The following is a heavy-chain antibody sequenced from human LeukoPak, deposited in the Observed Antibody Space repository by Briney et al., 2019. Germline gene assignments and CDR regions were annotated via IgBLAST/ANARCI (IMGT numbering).Heavy chain of an antibody. Sequence: GGSLRLSCAASGFTFSTYGMHWVRQAPGKGLEWVAVISYDGSNKYYADSVKGRFTISRDNSKNTLSLQMNSLRSEGTAVYYCAKGWDTKSTSRSPFDYWGQGTLVTVSS. CDR1: GFTFSTYG. CDR2: ISYDGSNK. CDR3: AKGWDTKSTSRSPFDY. D-gene: IGHD1-26*01. J-gene: IGHJ4*02. V-gene: IGHV3-30*18.